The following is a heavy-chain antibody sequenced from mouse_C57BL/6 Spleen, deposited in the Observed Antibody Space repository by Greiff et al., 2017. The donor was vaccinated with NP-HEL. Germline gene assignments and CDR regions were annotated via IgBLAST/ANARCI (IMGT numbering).Heavy chain of an antibody. Sequence: EVQLQQSGPELVKPGDSVKISCKASGYSFTGYFMNWVMQSHGKSLEWIGRINPYNGDTFYNQKFKGKATLTVDKSSSTAHMELRSLTSEDSAVYYGARSRENSNYYFDYWGQGTTLTVSS. CDR2: INPYNGDT. CDR1: GYSFTGYF. V-gene: IGHV1-20*01. D-gene: IGHD2-5*01. CDR3: ARSRENSNYYFDY. J-gene: IGHJ2*01.